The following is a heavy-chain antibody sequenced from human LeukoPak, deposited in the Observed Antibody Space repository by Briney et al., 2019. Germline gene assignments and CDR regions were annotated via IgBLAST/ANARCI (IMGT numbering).Heavy chain of an antibody. Sequence: GGSLRLSCAASGFTFSSYRMNWVRQAPGKGLEWVSYISSSSSTIYYADSVKGRFTISRDNTKNSLYLQMNSLRAEDTAVYYCARDRVIGIVVVPAAPVFDYWGQGTLVTVSS. CDR1: GFTFSSYR. CDR2: ISSSSSTI. D-gene: IGHD2-2*01. V-gene: IGHV3-48*04. J-gene: IGHJ4*02. CDR3: ARDRVIGIVVVPAAPVFDY.